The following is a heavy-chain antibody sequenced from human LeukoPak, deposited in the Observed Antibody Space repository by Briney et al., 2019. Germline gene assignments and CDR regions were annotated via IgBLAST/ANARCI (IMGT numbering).Heavy chain of an antibody. V-gene: IGHV1-69*13. CDR1: VDTFSSYA. CDR3: ARDDYYDSSAYRENPFDV. J-gene: IGHJ3*01. Sequence: SVRVSCKPSVDTFSSYAISWLRQAPGQGLEWMGGIIPFLGTTNYAQKFQGRVTITADESTSTLYMELRSLRSEDTAIYYCARDDYYDSSAYRENPFDVWGQGTMVTVSS. CDR2: IIPFLGTT. D-gene: IGHD3-22*01.